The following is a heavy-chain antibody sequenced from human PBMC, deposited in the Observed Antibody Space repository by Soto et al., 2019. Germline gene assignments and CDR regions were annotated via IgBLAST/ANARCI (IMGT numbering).Heavy chain of an antibody. Sequence: GGSQRLSSAASGFPFSNAWMHWIRQAPGEGLEWVGLIKSKIHGGTTDYAAPVKGRFTISRDDSKNTLYLQMNSLKTEDTAVYYCIDGGNWPLSYWGQGTLVTVSS. CDR3: IDGGNWPLSY. CDR2: IKSKIHGGTT. J-gene: IGHJ4*02. D-gene: IGHD1-1*01. V-gene: IGHV3-15*01. CDR1: GFPFSNAW.